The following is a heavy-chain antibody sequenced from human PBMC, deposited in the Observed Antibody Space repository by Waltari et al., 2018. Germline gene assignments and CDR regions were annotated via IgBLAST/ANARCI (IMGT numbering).Heavy chain of an antibody. V-gene: IGHV1-8*01. Sequence: QVQLVQSGAEVKKPGASVKLSFKASGYTFPSYDITWVRQATGQGLEWMGWMDPNSGRTGYAQKFQGRVTMTRNTSISTAYMELSSLRSEDTAVYYCARSETGTWADYWGQGTLVTVSS. J-gene: IGHJ4*02. CDR3: ARSETGTWADY. CDR2: MDPNSGRT. CDR1: GYTFPSYD. D-gene: IGHD1-1*01.